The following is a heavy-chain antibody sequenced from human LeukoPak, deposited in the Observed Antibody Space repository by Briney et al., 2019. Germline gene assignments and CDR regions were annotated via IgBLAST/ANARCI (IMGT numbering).Heavy chain of an antibody. CDR2: ISPGDSDT. D-gene: IGHD2-15*01. Sequence: GESLKISCKGSGYSFTSYSIAWVRQMPVKGLEWMGIISPGDSDTTYSPSFQGQVTISADKSISTAYLQWNSLKASDTAMYYCARRVDDYYYMDVWGEGTTVTVSS. V-gene: IGHV5-51*01. J-gene: IGHJ6*03. CDR3: ARRVDDYYYMDV. CDR1: GYSFTSYS.